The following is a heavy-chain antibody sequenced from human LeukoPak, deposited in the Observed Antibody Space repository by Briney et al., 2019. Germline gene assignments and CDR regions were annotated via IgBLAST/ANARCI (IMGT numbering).Heavy chain of an antibody. Sequence: GGSLRLSCTASGFTFSAYWMTGVRQAPGKGLEFVANIKGDGSQKEYVDSVKGRFTISRDNAKNSLYLQMISLRAEDTAVYYCARWRGAQSEFEYWGQGTLVTVSS. D-gene: IGHD3-3*01. CDR2: IKGDGSQK. CDR1: GFTFSAYW. CDR3: ARWRGAQSEFEY. J-gene: IGHJ4*02. V-gene: IGHV3-7*01.